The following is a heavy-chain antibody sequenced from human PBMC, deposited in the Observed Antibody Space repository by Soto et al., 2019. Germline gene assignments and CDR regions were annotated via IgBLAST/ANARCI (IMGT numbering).Heavy chain of an antibody. V-gene: IGHV3-15*01. J-gene: IGHJ6*02. CDR3: GDGSGTWYGKAV. CDR2: IKSKSDGGTI. Sequence: EVQLVESGGGLVKPGGSLRLSCVASGSTFTNAWMSWVRQAPGKGLEWIGRIKSKSDGGTINYAAPVKGRFTISRDDSGITVYLQTNSLRIEDTGVYYGGDGSGTWYGKAVWGQGTTVTVSS. D-gene: IGHD3-10*01. CDR1: GSTFTNAW.